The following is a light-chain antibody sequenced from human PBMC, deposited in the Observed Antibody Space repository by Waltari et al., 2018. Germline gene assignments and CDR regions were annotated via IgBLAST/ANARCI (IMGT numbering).Light chain of an antibody. Sequence: AIRMTQSPSSLSASTGDRVTITCRASQGISSYLAWYQQKPGKAPKLLIYAASTLQNGVPYRFSGSGSGTDFTLTISCLQSEDVATYYCQQYYSYPRTFGQGTKVEIK. CDR3: QQYYSYPRT. CDR2: AAS. CDR1: QGISSY. J-gene: IGKJ1*01. V-gene: IGKV1-8*01.